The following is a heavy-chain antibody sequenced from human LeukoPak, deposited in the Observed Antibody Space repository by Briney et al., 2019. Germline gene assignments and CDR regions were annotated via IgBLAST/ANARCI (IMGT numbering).Heavy chain of an antibody. D-gene: IGHD5-18*01. CDR3: AKEQLWVYYFDY. CDR2: ISGSGGGT. Sequence: GGSLRLSCAASGFTFSSYAMSWVRQAPGKGLEWVSAISGSGGGTYYADSVKGRFTISRVNSKNTLYLQMNSLRAEDTAVYYCAKEQLWVYYFDYWGQGTLVTVSS. CDR1: GFTFSSYA. V-gene: IGHV3-23*01. J-gene: IGHJ4*02.